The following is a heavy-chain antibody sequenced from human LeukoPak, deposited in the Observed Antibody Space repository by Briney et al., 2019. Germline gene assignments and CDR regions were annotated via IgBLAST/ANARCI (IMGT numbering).Heavy chain of an antibody. CDR3: ARIGTSRISGSYLFFDY. V-gene: IGHV1-18*01. Sequence: GASAKVSCKASGYTFSSYGISWVRQAPGQGLEWMGWISAYSGNTNYAQSLQGRVTMTTDTSTSTAYLELRTLRSDDTAVYYCARIGTSRISGSYLFFDYWGQGTLVIVSS. CDR1: GYTFSSYG. D-gene: IGHD1-26*01. J-gene: IGHJ4*02. CDR2: ISAYSGNT.